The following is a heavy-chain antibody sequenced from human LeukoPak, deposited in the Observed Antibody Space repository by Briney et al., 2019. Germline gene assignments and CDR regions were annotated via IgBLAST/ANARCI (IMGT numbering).Heavy chain of an antibody. Sequence: ASVKVSCKASGYTFTSYDINWVRQATGQGLEWMGWMNPNSGNTGYAQKFQGRVTMTTDTSTSTAYMELRSLRSDDTAVYYCARERLTPDYGDYDNAFDIWGQGTMVTVSS. CDR1: GYTFTSYD. V-gene: IGHV1-8*01. D-gene: IGHD4-17*01. CDR3: ARERLTPDYGDYDNAFDI. J-gene: IGHJ3*02. CDR2: MNPNSGNT.